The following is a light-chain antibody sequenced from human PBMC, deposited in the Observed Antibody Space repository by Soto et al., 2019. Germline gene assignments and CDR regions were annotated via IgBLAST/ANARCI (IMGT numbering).Light chain of an antibody. CDR1: TGAVTSGHY. Sequence: QAVVTQEPSLTVSPGGTVTLTCGSSTGAVTSGHYPYWFQQKPGQAPRTLIYDTRNKHSWTPARFSGSLLGGKGALTLSGAQAEDEAEYYCLLSYSGGRPVFGGGTKLTVL. CDR3: LLSYSGGRPV. V-gene: IGLV7-46*01. J-gene: IGLJ2*01. CDR2: DTR.